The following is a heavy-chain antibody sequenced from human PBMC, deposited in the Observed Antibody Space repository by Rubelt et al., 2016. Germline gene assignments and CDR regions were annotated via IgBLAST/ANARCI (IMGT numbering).Heavy chain of an antibody. CDR1: GGSISSSDYY. Sequence: QLQLQESGPGLVKPSETLSLTCSVSGGSISSSDYYWGWIRQPPGKGLEWIGYIYYSGSTNYNPSLKRLVTISVDTSKHQFSLKLSSMTAADTAVYYCARVYSGWFDPWGQGTLVTVSS. CDR2: IYYSGST. V-gene: IGHV4-61*05. D-gene: IGHD2-8*01. CDR3: ARVYSGWFDP. J-gene: IGHJ5*02.